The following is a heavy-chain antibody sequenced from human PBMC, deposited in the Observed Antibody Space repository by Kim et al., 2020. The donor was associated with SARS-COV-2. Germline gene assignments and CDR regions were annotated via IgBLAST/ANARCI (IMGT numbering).Heavy chain of an antibody. Sequence: SETLSLTCTVSGYSISSGYYWGWIRQPPGKGLEWIGSFYHSGSTYYNPSLKSRVTISVDTSKNQFSLKLSSVTAADTAVYYCARSRGIAAAGPFDYWGQG. V-gene: IGHV4-38-2*02. CDR3: ARSRGIAAAGPFDY. CDR1: GYSISSGYY. CDR2: FYHSGST. D-gene: IGHD6-13*01. J-gene: IGHJ4*02.